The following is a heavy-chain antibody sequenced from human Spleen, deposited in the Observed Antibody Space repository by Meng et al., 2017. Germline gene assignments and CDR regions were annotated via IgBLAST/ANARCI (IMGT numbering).Heavy chain of an antibody. J-gene: IGHJ4*02. Sequence: QGQLVESGGGVVKPGRSLRLSCAASGYDFGRHGMHWVRQAPGKGLEWVAVIWFDSSIRNYADSVKGRFTVSRDNSQNMLYLQMDSLRAEDTAVYYCARLYGAYGGALDYWGQGTLVTVSS. V-gene: IGHV3-33*01. CDR2: IWFDSSIR. CDR3: ARLYGAYGGALDY. CDR1: GYDFGRHG. D-gene: IGHD4-17*01.